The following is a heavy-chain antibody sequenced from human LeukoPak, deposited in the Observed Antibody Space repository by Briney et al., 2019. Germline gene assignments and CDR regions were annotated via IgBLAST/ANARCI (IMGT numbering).Heavy chain of an antibody. CDR1: GGSISSYY. D-gene: IGHD6-13*01. Sequence: PSETLSLTCTVSGGSISSYYWSWIRQPPGKGLEWIGYIYYSGSTNYNPSLKSRVTISVDTSKNQFSLKLSSVTAADTAVYYCARTAAAGTGHYWGQGTLVTVSS. J-gene: IGHJ4*02. CDR2: IYYSGST. CDR3: ARTAAAGTGHY. V-gene: IGHV4-59*01.